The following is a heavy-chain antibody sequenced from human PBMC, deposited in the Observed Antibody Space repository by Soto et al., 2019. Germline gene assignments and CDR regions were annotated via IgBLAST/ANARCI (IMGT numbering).Heavy chain of an antibody. CDR2: VYNSGST. CDR3: ARYRREAVAGYTLDN. Sequence: SETLSLTCTVSGGSTSSNYWTWIRQPPGKGLEWIGYVYNSGSTNYNPSLKSRVTISEDTSKSQFSLKVNSMTAADTAVYYCARYRREAVAGYTLDNWGQGILVTVSS. J-gene: IGHJ4*02. CDR1: GGSTSSNY. D-gene: IGHD6-13*01. V-gene: IGHV4-59*01.